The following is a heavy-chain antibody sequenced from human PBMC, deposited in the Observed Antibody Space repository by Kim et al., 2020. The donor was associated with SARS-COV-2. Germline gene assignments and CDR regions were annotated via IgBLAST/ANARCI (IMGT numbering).Heavy chain of an antibody. D-gene: IGHD3-9*01. CDR1: GFTFSSYA. V-gene: IGHV3-23*01. CDR2: ISGSGGST. Sequence: GGSLRLSCAASGFTFSSYAMSWVRQAPGKGLEWVSAISGSGGSTYYADSVKGRFTISRDNSKNTLYLQMNSLRAEDTAVYYCAKDQAIPRTYYDILTGYRGGWFDPWGQGTLVTVSS. CDR3: AKDQAIPRTYYDILTGYRGGWFDP. J-gene: IGHJ5*02.